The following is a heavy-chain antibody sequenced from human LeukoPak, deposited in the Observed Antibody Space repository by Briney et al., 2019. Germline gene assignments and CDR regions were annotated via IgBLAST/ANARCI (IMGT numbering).Heavy chain of an antibody. CDR3: ARPQPILDYYDTSSYYYAFDI. D-gene: IGHD3-22*01. V-gene: IGHV4-38-2*01. CDR1: GYSISSGYY. J-gene: IGHJ3*02. Sequence: SETLSLTCAVSGYSISSGYYWGWIRQPPGKGLEWIGSIYHSGSTYYNPSLKSRVTISVDTSKNQFSLKLSSVTAADTAVYYCARPQPILDYYDTSSYYYAFDIWGQGTVVTVSS. CDR2: IYHSGST.